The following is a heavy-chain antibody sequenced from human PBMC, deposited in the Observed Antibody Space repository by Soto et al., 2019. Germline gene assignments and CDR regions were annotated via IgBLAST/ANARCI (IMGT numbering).Heavy chain of an antibody. CDR3: ARGDRQAGYSGSWVFDY. V-gene: IGHV4-31*03. CDR1: GGSINSGGYY. D-gene: IGHD6-13*01. Sequence: QVQLRESGPGLVKPSQTLSLTCTVSGGSINSGGYYWNWIRQHPGKGLEWIGYMYYSGSTYYNPFLRSRVMIPEDTSEMHFTLKLSSVTAAYLAVYFCARGDRQAGYSGSWVFDYGGQGTLVNVSS. CDR2: MYYSGST. J-gene: IGHJ4*02.